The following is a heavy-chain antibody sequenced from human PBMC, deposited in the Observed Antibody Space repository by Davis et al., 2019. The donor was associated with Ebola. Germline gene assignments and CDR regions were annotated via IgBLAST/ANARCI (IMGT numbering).Heavy chain of an antibody. Sequence: MPSETLSLTCAVSGGSISSSSYYWGWIRQPPGKGLEWIGSIYYSGSTYYNPSLKSRVTISVDTSKNQFSLKLSSVTAADTAVYYCASLLEVVDYWGQGTLVTVSS. V-gene: IGHV4-39*01. CDR2: IYYSGST. CDR1: GGSISSSSYY. CDR3: ASLLEVVDY. J-gene: IGHJ4*02. D-gene: IGHD3-3*01.